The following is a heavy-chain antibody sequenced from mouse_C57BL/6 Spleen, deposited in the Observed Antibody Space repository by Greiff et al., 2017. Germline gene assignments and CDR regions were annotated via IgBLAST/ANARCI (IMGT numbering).Heavy chain of an antibody. D-gene: IGHD2-5*01. CDR2: INPGSGGT. J-gene: IGHJ3*01. CDR1: GYAFTNYL. V-gene: IGHV1-54*01. CDR3: AVYYSNYGGFAY. Sequence: VQLQQSGAELVRPGTSVKVSCKASGYAFTNYLIEWVKQRPGQGLEWIGVINPGSGGTNYNEKFKGKATLTADKSSSPAYMQLSSLTSDDSAVYFCAVYYSNYGGFAYWGQGTLVTVSA.